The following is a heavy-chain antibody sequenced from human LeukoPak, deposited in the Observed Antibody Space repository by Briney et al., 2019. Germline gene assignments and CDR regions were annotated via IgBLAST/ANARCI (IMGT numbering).Heavy chain of an antibody. CDR3: TRHAPVPVIGHGMGV. CDR2: IYYTGIT. D-gene: IGHD3-10*01. J-gene: IGHJ6*02. Sequence: SETLSLTCTVSGASISSGGYYWSWIRQHPGKGLEWIAYIYYTGITKYSPSLTSRVTISVDTSKNQFSLKLTSVTAADTAVYYCTRHAPVPVIGHGMGVWGQGTTVTVSS. V-gene: IGHV4-61*08. CDR1: GASISSGGYY.